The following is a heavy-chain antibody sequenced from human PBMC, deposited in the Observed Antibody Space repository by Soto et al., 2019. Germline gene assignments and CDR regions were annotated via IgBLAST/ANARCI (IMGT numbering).Heavy chain of an antibody. CDR2: INHSGST. CDR1: GGSFSGDY. J-gene: IGHJ3*02. D-gene: IGHD5-18*01. Sequence: SETLSLTCAVYGGSFSGDYWSWIRQPPGKGLEWIGEINHSGSTNYNPSLKSRVTISVDTSKNQFSLKLSSVTAADTAVYYCARGVVDTAMSGAFDIWGQGTMVTVSS. CDR3: ARGVVDTAMSGAFDI. V-gene: IGHV4-34*01.